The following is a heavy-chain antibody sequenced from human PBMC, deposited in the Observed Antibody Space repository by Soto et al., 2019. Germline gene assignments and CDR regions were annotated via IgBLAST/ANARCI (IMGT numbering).Heavy chain of an antibody. CDR1: GFTFVSYG. CDR2: ISYDGSNK. Sequence: PGGSLRLSCAASGFTFVSYGMHWVLQAPGKGLEWVAVISYDGSNKYYADSVKGRFTISRGNSKNTPYLQMNSLRAEDTAVYYWAKDRARAVLWGYFDYWGQGTLVTVSS. V-gene: IGHV3-30*18. D-gene: IGHD2-8*02. J-gene: IGHJ4*02. CDR3: AKDRARAVLWGYFDY.